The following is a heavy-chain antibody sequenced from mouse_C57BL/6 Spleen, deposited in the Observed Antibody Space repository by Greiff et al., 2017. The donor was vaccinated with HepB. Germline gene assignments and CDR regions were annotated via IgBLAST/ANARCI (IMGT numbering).Heavy chain of an antibody. V-gene: IGHV1-64*01. CDR3: AIHYDGGAYSYAMDY. CDR2: IHPNSGST. Sequence: QVQLQQPGAELVKPGASVKLSCKASGYTFTSYWMHWVKQRPGQGLEWIGMIHPNSGSTNYNEKFKSKATLTVDKSSSTAYMQLSSLTSEDSAVYYCAIHYDGGAYSYAMDYWGQGTSVTVSS. J-gene: IGHJ4*01. D-gene: IGHD2-3*01. CDR1: GYTFTSYW.